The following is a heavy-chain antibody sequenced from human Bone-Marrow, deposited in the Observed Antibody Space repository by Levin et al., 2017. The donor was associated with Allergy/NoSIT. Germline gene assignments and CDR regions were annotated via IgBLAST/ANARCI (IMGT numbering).Heavy chain of an antibody. D-gene: IGHD3-3*01. CDR1: GFPFSSYS. Sequence: LSLTCAASGFPFSSYSMNWVRQAPGKGLEWVSSISSSSSYIYYADSVKGRFTISRDNAKNSLYLQMNSLRAEDTAVYYCARVKSGFLEWLGIDYWGQGTLVTVSS. J-gene: IGHJ4*02. CDR3: ARVKSGFLEWLGIDY. V-gene: IGHV3-21*01. CDR2: ISSSSSYI.